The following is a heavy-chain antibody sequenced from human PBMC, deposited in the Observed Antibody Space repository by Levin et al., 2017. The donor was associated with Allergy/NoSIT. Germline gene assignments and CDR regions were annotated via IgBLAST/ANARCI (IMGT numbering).Heavy chain of an antibody. J-gene: IGHJ5*01. V-gene: IGHV3-30*04. CDR2: ISHDGSDK. CDR1: GFTFSAYS. Sequence: GGSLRLSCAASGFTFSAYSMHWVRRAPGKGLEWVAFISHDGSDKSYADSVKGRFTTSRDNSKNTVYLYMNSLRADETAVYYCARDSDYGDYFFDSWGQGALVTVSS. CDR3: ARDSDYGDYFFDS. D-gene: IGHD4-17*01.